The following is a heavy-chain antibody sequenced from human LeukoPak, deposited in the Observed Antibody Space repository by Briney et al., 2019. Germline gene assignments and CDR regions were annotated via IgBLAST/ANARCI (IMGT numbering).Heavy chain of an antibody. D-gene: IGHD4-11*01. CDR1: GYSFSNYW. V-gene: IGHV5-51*01. CDR3: ARAPTSVSNPYYFDS. CDR2: IYPGDSDT. J-gene: IGHJ4*02. Sequence: GESLKISCKASGYSFSNYWIGWVRQMPGKGLEWMGIIYPGDSDTRYSPSFQGQVTISADKSITTGYLQWSTLKASDTAMYYCARAPTSVSNPYYFDSWGQGALVTVSS.